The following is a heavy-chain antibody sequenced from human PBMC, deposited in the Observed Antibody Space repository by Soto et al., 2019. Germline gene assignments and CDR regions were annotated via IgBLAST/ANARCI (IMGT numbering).Heavy chain of an antibody. CDR1: GFTFSSYA. CDR3: AKWAAAAAVFYYYYGMDV. D-gene: IGHD6-13*01. Sequence: GGSLSLSCAASGFTFSSYAMSWVRQAPGKGLEWVSAISGSGGSTYYADSVKGRFTISRDNSKNTLYLQMNSLRAEDTAVYYCAKWAAAAAVFYYYYGMDVWGQGTTVTVSS. J-gene: IGHJ6*02. CDR2: ISGSGGST. V-gene: IGHV3-23*01.